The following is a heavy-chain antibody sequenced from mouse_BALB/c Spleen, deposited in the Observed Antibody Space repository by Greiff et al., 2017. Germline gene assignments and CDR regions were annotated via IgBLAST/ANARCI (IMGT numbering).Heavy chain of an antibody. J-gene: IGHJ2*01. Sequence: QVQLQQSGAELAKPGASVKMSCKASGYTFTSYWMHWVKQRPGQGLEWIGYINPSTGYTEYNQKFKDKATLTADKSYSTAYMQLSSLTSEDSAVYYCARSYYGSSRYWGQGTTLTVSS. CDR2: INPSTGYT. CDR1: GYTFTSYW. CDR3: ARSYYGSSRY. D-gene: IGHD1-1*01. V-gene: IGHV1-7*01.